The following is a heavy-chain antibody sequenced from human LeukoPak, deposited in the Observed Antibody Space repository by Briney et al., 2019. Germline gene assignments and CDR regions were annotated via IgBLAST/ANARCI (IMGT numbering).Heavy chain of an antibody. Sequence: PGGSLRLSCAASGFTFSSYSMNWVRQAPGKGLEWVSYISSSSSTIYYADSVKGRFTISRDNAKNSLYLQMNSLRAEDTAVYYCARDSLRGYYDSSGYVGYWGHYFDYWGQGTLVTVSS. J-gene: IGHJ4*02. CDR1: GFTFSSYS. CDR2: ISSSSSTI. D-gene: IGHD3-22*01. V-gene: IGHV3-48*01. CDR3: ARDSLRGYYDSSGYVGYWGHYFDY.